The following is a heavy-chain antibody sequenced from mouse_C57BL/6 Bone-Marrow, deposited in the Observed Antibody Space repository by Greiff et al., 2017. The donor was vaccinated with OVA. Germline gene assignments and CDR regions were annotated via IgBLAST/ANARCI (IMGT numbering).Heavy chain of an antibody. V-gene: IGHV1-81*01. CDR1: GYTFTSYG. Sequence: VQLQQSGAELARPGASVKLSCKASGYTFTSYGISWVKQRTGQGLEWIGEINPRSGDTYYNEKFKGKATMTADKSSSTAYMEISSLTSEDSAVYYCATGYGSTEGDYWGQGTTLTVSS. D-gene: IGHD1-1*01. CDR3: ATGYGSTEGDY. CDR2: INPRSGDT. J-gene: IGHJ2*01.